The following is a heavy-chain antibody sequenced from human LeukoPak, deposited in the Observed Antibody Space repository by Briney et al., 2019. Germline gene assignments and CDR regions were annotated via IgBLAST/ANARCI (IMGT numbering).Heavy chain of an antibody. CDR3: AKEGTAMASSYFDY. Sequence: GGSLRLSCAASGFTFSSYGMQWVRQAPGKGLEWVAVISHDGTVQHYADSVKGRFIISRDNSDNTLYLQMNSLRDEDTAMYYCAKEGTAMASSYFDYWGQGTLITVSS. J-gene: IGHJ4*02. CDR2: ISHDGTVQ. D-gene: IGHD5-18*01. V-gene: IGHV3-30*18. CDR1: GFTFSSYG.